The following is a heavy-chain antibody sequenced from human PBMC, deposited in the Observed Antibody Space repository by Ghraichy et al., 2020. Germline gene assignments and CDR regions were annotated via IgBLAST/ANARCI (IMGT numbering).Heavy chain of an antibody. CDR2: IYYSGST. CDR1: GGSISSSSYY. V-gene: IGHV4-39*01. D-gene: IGHD3-10*01. CDR3: ACLRTSFGETPFWDY. Sequence: SETLSLTCTVSGGSISSSSYYWGWIRQPPGKGLEWIGSIYYSGSTYYNPSLKSRVTISVDTSKNQFSLKLSSVTAADTAVYYCACLRTSFGETPFWDYWGQGTLVTVSS. J-gene: IGHJ4*02.